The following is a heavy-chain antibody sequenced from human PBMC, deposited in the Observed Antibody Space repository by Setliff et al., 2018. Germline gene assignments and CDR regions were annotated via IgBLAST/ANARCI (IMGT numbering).Heavy chain of an antibody. CDR3: ARGLPSGWYRGFDF. D-gene: IGHD6-19*01. CDR2: INHSGST. Sequence: ASETLSLTCGASGGSFSDYYWTWIRQTPGKGLEWIGEINHSGSTKCNPSLKSRVTISVDTSKNQFSLNLQSVTPADAGVYYCARGLPSGWYRGFDFWGQGSLVTVSS. V-gene: IGHV4-34*01. CDR1: GGSFSDYY. J-gene: IGHJ4*02.